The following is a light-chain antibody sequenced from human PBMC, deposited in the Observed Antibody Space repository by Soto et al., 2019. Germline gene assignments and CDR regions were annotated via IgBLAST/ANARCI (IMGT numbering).Light chain of an antibody. V-gene: IGKV3-20*01. J-gene: IGKJ5*01. CDR3: QHYGSSLLVT. CDR1: QSVSSSY. CDR2: GAS. Sequence: EIVLTQSPGTLSLSPGERATLSCRASQSVSSSYLAWYQQKPGQAPRLLIYGASSRATGIPDRFSGSGSGTDFTLTISRLEPEDFAVYYCQHYGSSLLVTFGQGHDWRLN.